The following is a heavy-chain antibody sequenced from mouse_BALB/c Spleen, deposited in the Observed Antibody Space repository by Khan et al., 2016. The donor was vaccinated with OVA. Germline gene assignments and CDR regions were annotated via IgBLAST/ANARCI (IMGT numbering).Heavy chain of an antibody. CDR3: ARDGSRYNYAMDY. Sequence: EVQLVESGPGLVKPSQSLSLTCTVTGYSTTSDYAWNWIRQFPGNKLEWMGYISYSGSTNYNPALKSRISITRDTSKNQFFLQLNSVTTEDTATYYCARDGSRYNYAMDYWGQGTSVTVSS. V-gene: IGHV3-2*02. CDR2: ISYSGST. J-gene: IGHJ4*01. D-gene: IGHD2-3*01. CDR1: GYSTTSDYA.